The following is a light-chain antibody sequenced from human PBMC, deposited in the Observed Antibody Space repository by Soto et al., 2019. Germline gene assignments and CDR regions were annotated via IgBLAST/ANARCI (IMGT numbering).Light chain of an antibody. V-gene: IGLV2-14*03. J-gene: IGLJ1*01. CDR1: SSDVGSYDY. CDR3: CAYSTSGTHV. Sequence: QSVLTQPASVSGSPGQSITFSCTGTSSDVGSYDYVSWHQQYPGKAPKLIIYDVNNRPSGVSSRFSGSKSGNTASLTISGLQTEDEADYYCCAYSTSGTHVFGTGTQLTVL. CDR2: DVN.